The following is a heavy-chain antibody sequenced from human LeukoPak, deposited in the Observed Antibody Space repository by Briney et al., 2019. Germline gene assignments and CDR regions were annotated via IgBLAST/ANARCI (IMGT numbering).Heavy chain of an antibody. CDR2: VKGDGVTT. D-gene: IGHD6-19*01. Sequence: GGSLRLSCAASGFTFNAYAIHWVRQAPGKGLEWVSLVKGDGVTTDYANSVMGRFTVSRDNSKNSLYLQMSNLRTEDTALYYCVRDTGSGWDFDYWGQGTLVTVSS. CDR1: GFTFNAYA. J-gene: IGHJ4*02. V-gene: IGHV3-43*02. CDR3: VRDTGSGWDFDY.